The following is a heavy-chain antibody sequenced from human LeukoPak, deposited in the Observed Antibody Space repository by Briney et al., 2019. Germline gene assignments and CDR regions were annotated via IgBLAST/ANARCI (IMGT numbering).Heavy chain of an antibody. CDR1: GFTFSSYS. CDR2: ISSSSSYI. V-gene: IGHV3-21*01. D-gene: IGHD2-15*01. Sequence: GGSLRLSCAASGFTFSSYSMNWVRQAPGKGLEWVSSISSSSSYIYYADSVKGRFTISRDNAKNSLYPQMNSLRAEDTAVYYCARVPYCSGGSCYGDAFDIWGQGTMVTVSS. J-gene: IGHJ3*02. CDR3: ARVPYCSGGSCYGDAFDI.